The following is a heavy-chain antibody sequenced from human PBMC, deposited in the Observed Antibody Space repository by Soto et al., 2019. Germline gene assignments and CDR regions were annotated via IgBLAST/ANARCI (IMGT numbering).Heavy chain of an antibody. D-gene: IGHD5-12*01. V-gene: IGHV1-18*01. CDR3: ARVYVSVATISFFDY. J-gene: IGHJ4*02. CDR2: ISAYNGDT. Sequence: QLQLVQSGAEVKKPGASVKVSCKASGYTFSSYGISWVRQAPGQGPEWMGWISAYNGDTHFAQNLQDRVTMTADTFTSAAYIELRSLGSDDTAVYYCARVYVSVATISFFDYWGQGTLVIVAS. CDR1: GYTFSSYG.